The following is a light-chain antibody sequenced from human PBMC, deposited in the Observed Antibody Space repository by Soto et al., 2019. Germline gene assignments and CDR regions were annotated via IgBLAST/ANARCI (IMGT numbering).Light chain of an antibody. J-gene: IGLJ3*02. V-gene: IGLV2-14*03. CDR1: SSDVGNYNY. CDR2: EVR. CDR3: SSYTISSTWV. Sequence: QSALTQPGSVSGSPGQSVTICCTGSSSDVGNYNYVSWYQQYPAKAPKLMIYEVRNRPSGVSNRFSGSKSGNTASLTISGLQADDDATYYCSSYTISSTWVFGGGTKLTVL.